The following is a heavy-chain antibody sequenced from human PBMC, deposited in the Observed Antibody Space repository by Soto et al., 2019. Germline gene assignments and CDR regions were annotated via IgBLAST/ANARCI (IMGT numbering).Heavy chain of an antibody. Sequence: QLQLQESGAGLVKPSETLSLTCTVSGGSIRSAGHSWGWIRQTPEKGLEWIAYIYHSGSTFYNPSLXSXVXLAXDTSKNQFSLKVNSVTAADTAVYYCARVLNDACDIWGQGAMVIVSS. CDR1: GGSIRSAGHS. D-gene: IGHD3-16*01. CDR2: IYHSGST. J-gene: IGHJ3*02. CDR3: ARVLNDACDI. V-gene: IGHV4-30-2*01.